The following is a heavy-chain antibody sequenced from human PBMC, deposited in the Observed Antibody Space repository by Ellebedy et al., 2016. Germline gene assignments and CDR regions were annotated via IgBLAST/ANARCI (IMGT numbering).Heavy chain of an antibody. CDR1: GFSSSDYY. CDR2: IRSSGSTI. V-gene: IGHV3-11*01. Sequence: GGSLRLSXAASGFSSSDYYMSWIRQAPGKGLEWISYIRSSGSTIYYADSVKGRFTISRDNTKNSLYLQMNSLRAEDTAVYYCARERREYYYYYYIDVWGKGTTVTVSS. CDR3: ARERREYYYYYYIDV. J-gene: IGHJ6*03.